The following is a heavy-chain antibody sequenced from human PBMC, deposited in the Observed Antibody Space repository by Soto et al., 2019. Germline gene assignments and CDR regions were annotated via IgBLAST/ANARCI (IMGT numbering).Heavy chain of an antibody. D-gene: IGHD5-12*01. V-gene: IGHV1-69*13. Sequence: ASVKVSCKASGGTFSSYAISWVRQAPGQGLEWMGGIIPIFGTANYAQKFQGRVTITADESTSTAYMELSSLRSEDTAVYYCARGRGGWLQFPFDYWGQGTLVTSPQ. J-gene: IGHJ4*02. CDR2: IIPIFGTA. CDR1: GGTFSSYA. CDR3: ARGRGGWLQFPFDY.